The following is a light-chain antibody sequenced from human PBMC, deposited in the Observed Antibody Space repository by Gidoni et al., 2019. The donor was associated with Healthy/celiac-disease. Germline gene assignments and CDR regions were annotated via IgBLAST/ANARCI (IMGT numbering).Light chain of an antibody. CDR2: DAS. CDR1: QSVSSY. Sequence: IVSTQSPATLSLSPGDRATLSCRASQSVSSYLAWYQQKPGQAPRLLIYDASNRATGIPARFSGSGSGTDFTLTISSLEPEDFAVYYCQQRSNWPPITFGQGTRLEIK. J-gene: IGKJ5*01. V-gene: IGKV3-11*01. CDR3: QQRSNWPPIT.